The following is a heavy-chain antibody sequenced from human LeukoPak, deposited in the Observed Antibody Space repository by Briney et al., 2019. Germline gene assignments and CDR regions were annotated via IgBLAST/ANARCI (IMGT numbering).Heavy chain of an antibody. V-gene: IGHV3-48*03. CDR3: ARHGPAYSFDY. Sequence: TGGSLRLSSAASGFTFSGFEMHWVRQAPGKGLELVSCISASGSTTHYADSVKGRFTISRDNARNSLYLQMNTLRSEDTAVYYCARHGPAYSFDYWGQGTLVTVSS. CDR1: GFTFSGFE. D-gene: IGHD5-18*01. CDR2: ISASGSTT. J-gene: IGHJ4*02.